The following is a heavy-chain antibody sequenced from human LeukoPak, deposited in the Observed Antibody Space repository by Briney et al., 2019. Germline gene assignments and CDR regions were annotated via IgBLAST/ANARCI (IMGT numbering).Heavy chain of an antibody. D-gene: IGHD3-10*01. V-gene: IGHV4-31*03. CDR1: SGSLSRGGYY. J-gene: IGHJ5*02. CDR2: IFYSGST. Sequence: SQSLSLTCTVSSGSLSRGGYYWGWVRQHPGKGLEWIGYIFYSGSTYCNPSLKSRVTISVDTPKNQFSLKLSSVTAADTAVHYRARGGSGSYYKADWFDPWGQGTLVTVSS. CDR3: ARGGSGSYYKADWFDP.